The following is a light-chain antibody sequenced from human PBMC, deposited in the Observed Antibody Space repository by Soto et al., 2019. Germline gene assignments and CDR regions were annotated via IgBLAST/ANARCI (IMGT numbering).Light chain of an antibody. J-gene: IGLJ1*01. V-gene: IGLV3-21*02. CDR1: NMGGKS. CDR2: DDG. Sequence: SYELTQPPPVSVAPGQTARITCGGNNMGGKSLHWYQQKPGQAPVLVVYDDGDRPSGIPERFSGSNSGNTATLTISRVEAGDEADYYCQVWDNNYDHYVFGTGTKVTVL. CDR3: QVWDNNYDHYV.